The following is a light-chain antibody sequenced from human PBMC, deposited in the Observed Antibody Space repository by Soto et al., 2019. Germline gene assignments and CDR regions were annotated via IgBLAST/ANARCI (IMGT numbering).Light chain of an antibody. J-gene: IGKJ4*01. CDR3: QQRSNWPSLT. CDR2: GAS. Sequence: EIVLTHSPGPLSLSPGDRATLSCRASQSVGGNVAWYQQKPGQAPRLLIYGASIRATGIPARFSGSGSETDFTLTISSLEPEDSAVYYCQQRSNWPSLTFGGGTKVDIK. CDR1: QSVGGN. V-gene: IGKV3-11*01.